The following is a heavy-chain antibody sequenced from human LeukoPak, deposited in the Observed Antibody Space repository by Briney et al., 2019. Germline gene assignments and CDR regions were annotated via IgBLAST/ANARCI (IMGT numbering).Heavy chain of an antibody. V-gene: IGHV1-8*01. J-gene: IGHJ4*02. CDR1: GYTFTSYD. CDR2: MNPNSGNT. CDR3: ARGRGGSGSYYDFDY. Sequence: ASVKVSCTASGYTFTSYDINWVRQAPGQGLEWMGWMNPNSGNTGYAQKFQGRVTMTRNTSISTAYMELSSLRSEDTAVYYCARGRGGSGSYYDFDYWGRGTLVTVSS. D-gene: IGHD3-10*01.